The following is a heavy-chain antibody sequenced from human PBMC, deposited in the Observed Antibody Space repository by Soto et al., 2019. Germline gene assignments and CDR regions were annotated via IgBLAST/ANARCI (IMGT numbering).Heavy chain of an antibody. V-gene: IGHV1-46*04. J-gene: IGHJ3*01. CDR3: ARRSMLEWSAGFDL. CDR1: GYTFTHYY. Sequence: QVQLVQSGAEVQKPGASVRVSCKASGYTFTHYYVHWVRQAPGQGLEWMGMIYPSGGPSTYAQKLRGRVALTTDTSTSTVYMELSSLRSEDMAVYYGARRSMLEWSAGFDLWGQGTLVSVSS. D-gene: IGHD3-3*01. CDR2: IYPSGGPS.